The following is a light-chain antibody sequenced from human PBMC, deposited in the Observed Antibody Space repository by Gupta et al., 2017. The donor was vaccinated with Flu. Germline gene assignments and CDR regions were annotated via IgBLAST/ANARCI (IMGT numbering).Light chain of an antibody. CDR3: QQDNNWPLT. J-gene: IGKJ4*01. CDR2: GAS. V-gene: IGKV3-15*01. CDR1: QSVSSN. Sequence: EIVMTQSPATLSVSPGERATLSCRASQSVSSNLAWYQQKPGQAPRLLIYGASTRATGMPARFSGSGSGTEFTLTINSLQSEDFAVYYCQQDNNWPLTFGGGTKVEIK.